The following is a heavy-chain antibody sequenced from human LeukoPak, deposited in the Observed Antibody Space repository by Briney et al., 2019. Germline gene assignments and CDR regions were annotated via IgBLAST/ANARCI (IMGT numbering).Heavy chain of an antibody. Sequence: GGSLRLSCAASGFTFSSYAMHWVRQAPGKGLEWVAVISYDGSNKYYADSVKGRFTISRDNSKNTLYLQMNSLRAEDTAVYYCARWDSVGATDYWGQGTLVTVSS. D-gene: IGHD1-26*01. CDR2: ISYDGSNK. CDR1: GFTFSSYA. CDR3: ARWDSVGATDY. J-gene: IGHJ4*02. V-gene: IGHV3-30*04.